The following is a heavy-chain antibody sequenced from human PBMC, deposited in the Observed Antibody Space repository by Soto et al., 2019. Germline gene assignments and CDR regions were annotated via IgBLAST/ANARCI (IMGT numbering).Heavy chain of an antibody. CDR2: IIPIFGTA. J-gene: IGHJ5*02. CDR1: GGTFSSYA. D-gene: IGHD3-3*01. Sequence: ASVKVSCKASGGTFSSYAISWVRQAPGQGLEWMGGIIPIFGTANYAQKFQGRVTITADESTSTAYMELSSLRSEDTAVYYCASNDYDFWSGSLFDPWGQGTLVTVSS. CDR3: ASNDYDFWSGSLFDP. V-gene: IGHV1-69*13.